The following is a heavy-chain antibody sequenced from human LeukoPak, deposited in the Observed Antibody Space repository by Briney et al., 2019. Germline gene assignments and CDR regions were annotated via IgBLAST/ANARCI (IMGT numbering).Heavy chain of an antibody. CDR3: ATGYGSGPYSGY. D-gene: IGHD3-10*01. CDR1: GGSFSGYY. Sequence: SDTLSLTCAVYGGSFSGYYWSWVRQPPGKGLEWIGEINHSGSTNYNPSLKSRVTISVDTSKNQFSLKLSSVTAADTAVYYCATGYGSGPYSGYWGQGTLVTVSS. V-gene: IGHV4-34*01. J-gene: IGHJ4*02. CDR2: INHSGST.